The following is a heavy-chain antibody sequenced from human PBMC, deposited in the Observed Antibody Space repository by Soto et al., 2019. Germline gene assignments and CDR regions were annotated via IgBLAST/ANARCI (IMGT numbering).Heavy chain of an antibody. J-gene: IGHJ5*02. CDR1: GGSFSGYY. Sequence: PSETLSLTCAVYGGSFSGYYWSWIRQPPGKGLEWIGEINHSGSTNYNPSLKSRVTISVDTSKNQFSLKLSSVTAADTAVYYCAREYSSDFNWFDPWGQGTLVTVSS. CDR2: INHSGST. V-gene: IGHV4-34*01. D-gene: IGHD6-19*01. CDR3: AREYSSDFNWFDP.